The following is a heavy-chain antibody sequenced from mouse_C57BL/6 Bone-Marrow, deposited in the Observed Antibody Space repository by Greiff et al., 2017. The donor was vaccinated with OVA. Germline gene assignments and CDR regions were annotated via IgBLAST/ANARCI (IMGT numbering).Heavy chain of an antibody. Sequence: EVQRVESGGGLVKPGESLKLSCESNEYEFPSHDMSWVRKTPEKRLELVAAINSGGGSTYYPDTMERRFIISRANSTKTLYLQMSMLRSEDTALYYLARHGDYDGDAYWGQGTLVTVSA. CDR1: EYEFPSHD. CDR2: INSGGGST. V-gene: IGHV5-2*01. D-gene: IGHD2-4*01. J-gene: IGHJ3*01. CDR3: ARHGDYDGDAY.